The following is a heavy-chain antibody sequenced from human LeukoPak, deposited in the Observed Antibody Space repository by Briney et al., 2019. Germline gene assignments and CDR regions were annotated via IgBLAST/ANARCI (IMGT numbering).Heavy chain of an antibody. D-gene: IGHD1-26*01. J-gene: IGHJ3*02. V-gene: IGHV4-34*01. CDR2: IDHSGST. CDR1: GGSFSTYY. CDR3: ARVGSSAFDI. Sequence: PSETLSLTCAVYGGSFSTYYLNWIRQPPGKGLEWIGQIDHSGSTIYNPSLKSRVTTSVDTSRNQFSLKVRSVTAADTAVYYCARVGSSAFDIWGQGTMVTVSS.